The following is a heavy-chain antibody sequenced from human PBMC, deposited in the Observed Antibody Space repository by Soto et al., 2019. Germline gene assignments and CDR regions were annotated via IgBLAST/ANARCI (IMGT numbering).Heavy chain of an antibody. CDR1: GYTFTGYY. Sequence: ASVKVSCKASGYTFTGYYMHWVRQAPGQGLEWVGWINPNSGGTNYAQKFQGWVTMTRYTSISTAYMEMSRRRSDDTAVYYCARVVGSSSPTAFDIWGRGTMVTVSS. V-gene: IGHV1-2*04. J-gene: IGHJ3*02. CDR3: ARVVGSSSPTAFDI. CDR2: INPNSGGT. D-gene: IGHD6-6*01.